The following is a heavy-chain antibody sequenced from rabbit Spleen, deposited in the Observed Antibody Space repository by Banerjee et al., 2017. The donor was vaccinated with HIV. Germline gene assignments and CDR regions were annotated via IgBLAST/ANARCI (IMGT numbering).Heavy chain of an antibody. J-gene: IGHJ4*01. D-gene: IGHD4-1*01. CDR1: GVSFSSNNY. V-gene: IGHV1S40*01. CDR3: ARDLFTEGPNL. Sequence: QSLEESGGDLVKPGASLTLTCTASGVSFSSNNYMCWVRQAPGKGLEWIACMDTGSRGFTYFVSWAKGRFTISKTSSTTVTLQMTSLTAADTATYFCARDLFTEGPNLWGPGTLVTVS. CDR2: MDTGSRGFT.